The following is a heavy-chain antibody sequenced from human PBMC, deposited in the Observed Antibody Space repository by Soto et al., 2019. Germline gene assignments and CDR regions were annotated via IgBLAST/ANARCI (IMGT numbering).Heavy chain of an antibody. Sequence: SVKVSCKASGGTFSSYAISWVRQAPGQGLEWMGGIIPIFGTANYAQKFQGRVTITADKSTSTAYMELSSLRSEDTAVYHCASGAIFGVVNPYYYGMDVWGQGTTVTVSS. CDR1: GGTFSSYA. J-gene: IGHJ6*02. CDR2: IIPIFGTA. CDR3: ASGAIFGVVNPYYYGMDV. D-gene: IGHD3-3*01. V-gene: IGHV1-69*06.